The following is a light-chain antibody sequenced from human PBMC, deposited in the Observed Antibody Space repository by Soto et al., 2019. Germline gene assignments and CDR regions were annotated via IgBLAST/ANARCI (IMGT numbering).Light chain of an antibody. V-gene: IGKV3-20*01. CDR3: QQYGSSPLT. Sequence: EIVLTQSPGTLSLSPGERATLSCRASQSVSSSYLAWYQQKPGQAPRLLIYDASSRATGIPDRFSGSGSGNDFTLTISRLEPEDFAVYYCQQYGSSPLTFGGGTKVEIK. CDR1: QSVSSSY. CDR2: DAS. J-gene: IGKJ4*01.